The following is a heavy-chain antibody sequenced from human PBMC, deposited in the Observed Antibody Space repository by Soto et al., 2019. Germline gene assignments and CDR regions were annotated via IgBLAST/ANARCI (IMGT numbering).Heavy chain of an antibody. CDR1: GGSISGHY. CDR2: IFYSGST. J-gene: IGHJ4*02. CDR3: ARVGSSGWSPDY. Sequence: LSLTCTVSGGSISGHYWIWIRQSPGKGLEWIGYIFYSGSTNYNPSLKSRVTLSADTSKNQFSLRLSSVTAADTAVYYCARVGSSGWSPDYWGQGTLVTVSS. V-gene: IGHV4-59*11. D-gene: IGHD6-19*01.